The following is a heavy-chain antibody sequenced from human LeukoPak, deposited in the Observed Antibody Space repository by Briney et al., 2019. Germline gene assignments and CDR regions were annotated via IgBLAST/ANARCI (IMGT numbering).Heavy chain of an antibody. CDR1: GYTFTGYY. D-gene: IGHD6-13*01. Sequence: ASVKVSCKASGYTFTGYYMNWVRQAPGQGLEWMGWINPNSGGTNYAQKFQGRVTMTGDTSISTAYMELSSLRSDDTAVYYCASRKQQLVHSGHSFDYWGQGTLVTVSS. CDR2: INPNSGGT. V-gene: IGHV1-2*02. CDR3: ASRKQQLVHSGHSFDY. J-gene: IGHJ4*02.